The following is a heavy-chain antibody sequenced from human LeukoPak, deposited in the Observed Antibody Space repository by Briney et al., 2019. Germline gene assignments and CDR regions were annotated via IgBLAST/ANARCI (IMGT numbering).Heavy chain of an antibody. CDR2: IHTSGST. V-gene: IGHV4-4*07. D-gene: IGHD6-19*01. CDR1: GGSISNYH. Sequence: SETLSLTCTVSGGSISNYHWRWIRQPAGKGLERIGQIHTSGSTNYNPPLKSRVTMSIDTPENQLSLTIRSVTAADTAVYYCARRDISSGWSFDYWGQGTLVTVSS. CDR3: ARRDISSGWSFDY. J-gene: IGHJ4*02.